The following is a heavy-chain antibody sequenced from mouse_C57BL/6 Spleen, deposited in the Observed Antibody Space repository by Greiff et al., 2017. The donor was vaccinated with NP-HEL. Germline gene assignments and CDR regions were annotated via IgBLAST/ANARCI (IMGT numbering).Heavy chain of an antibody. V-gene: IGHV1-80*01. CDR2: IYPGDGDT. Sequence: VKLVESGAELVKPGASVKISCKASGYAFSSYWMNWVKQRPGKGLEWIGQIYPGDGDTNYNGKFKGKATLTADKSSSTAYMQLSSLTSEDSAVYFCARREDVYYYGSSYGFDYWGQGTTLTVSS. CDR1: GYAFSSYW. J-gene: IGHJ2*01. CDR3: ARREDVYYYGSSYGFDY. D-gene: IGHD1-1*01.